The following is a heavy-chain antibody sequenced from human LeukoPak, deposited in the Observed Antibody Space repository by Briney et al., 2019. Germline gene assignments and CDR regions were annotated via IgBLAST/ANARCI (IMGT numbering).Heavy chain of an antibody. Sequence: PSETLSLTCTVSGGSISSYYWSWIRQPAGKGLEWIGRIYTSGSTNYNPSLKSRVTMSVDTSKNQFSLKLSSVTAADTAVYYCARGSSQQWLTNGGYYFDYWGQGTLVTVSS. V-gene: IGHV4-4*07. D-gene: IGHD6-19*01. J-gene: IGHJ4*02. CDR3: ARGSSQQWLTNGGYYFDY. CDR1: GGSISSYY. CDR2: IYTSGST.